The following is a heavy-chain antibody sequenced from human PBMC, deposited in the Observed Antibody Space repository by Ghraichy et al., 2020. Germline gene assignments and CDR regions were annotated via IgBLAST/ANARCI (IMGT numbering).Heavy chain of an antibody. CDR3: ARGTRSGHAYYYYYGMDV. Sequence: ESLNISCAVYGGSFSGYYWSWIRQPPGKGLEWIGEINHSGSTNYNPSLKSRVTISVDTSKNQFSLKLSSVTAADTAVYYCARGTRSGHAYYYYYGMDVWGQGTTVTVSS. CDR1: GGSFSGYY. V-gene: IGHV4-34*01. CDR2: INHSGST. J-gene: IGHJ6*02.